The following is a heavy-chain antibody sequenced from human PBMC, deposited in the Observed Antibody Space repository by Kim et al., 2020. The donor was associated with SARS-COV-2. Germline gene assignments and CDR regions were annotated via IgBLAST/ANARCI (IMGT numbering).Heavy chain of an antibody. V-gene: IGHV3-9*01. J-gene: IGHJ6*02. Sequence: GGSLRLSCAASGFTFDDYAMSWVRQAPGKGLEWVSGIGRNSGSIGYADSVKGRFTISRDNAKNSLYLQMNSLRAEDTALYYCAKDKVNRHGSGGYYIYYYYVFDFWGQGTTVTVSS. CDR2: IGRNSGSI. CDR3: AKDKVNRHGSGGYYIYYYYVFDF. D-gene: IGHD3-10*01. CDR1: GFTFDDYA.